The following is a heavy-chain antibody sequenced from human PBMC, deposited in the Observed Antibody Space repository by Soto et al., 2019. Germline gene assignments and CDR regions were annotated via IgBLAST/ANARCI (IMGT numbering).Heavy chain of an antibody. J-gene: IGHJ4*02. CDR2: IYPSDSDT. CDR1: GYNFAGYW. Sequence: GESLKISCKGSGYNFAGYWIAWVRQMPGKGLELMGIIYPSDSDTRYRPSFQGQVTISADKSISSAYLQWSSLRASDTAMHYCARGGVSTRTFDYWGQGTPVTVSS. CDR3: ARGGVSTRTFDY. V-gene: IGHV5-51*01. D-gene: IGHD3-3*01.